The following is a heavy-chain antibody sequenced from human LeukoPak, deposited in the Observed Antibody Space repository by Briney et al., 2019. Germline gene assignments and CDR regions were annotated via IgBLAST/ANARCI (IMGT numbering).Heavy chain of an antibody. D-gene: IGHD2-2*01. Sequence: GGSLRLSCAASGFTFSSYSMNWVRQAPGKGLEWVSSISSSSSYIYYADSVKGRFTISRDNAKNSLYLQMNSLRAEDTAVYYCARVADIVVVPAAHYMDVWGKGTTVTVS. V-gene: IGHV3-21*01. CDR1: GFTFSSYS. CDR2: ISSSSSYI. J-gene: IGHJ6*03. CDR3: ARVADIVVVPAAHYMDV.